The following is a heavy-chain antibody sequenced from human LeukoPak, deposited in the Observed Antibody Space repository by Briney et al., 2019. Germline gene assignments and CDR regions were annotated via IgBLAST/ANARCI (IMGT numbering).Heavy chain of an antibody. V-gene: IGHV4-34*01. D-gene: IGHD5-12*01. J-gene: IGHJ4*02. CDR3: ARGGVTTIAQYDY. CDR1: GGSFSGYY. Sequence: SETLSLTCAVYGGSFSGYYWSWIRQPPGKGLEWIGEINHSGSTNYNPSLKSRVTISVDTSKNHFSLKLSSVTAADTAVYFCARGGVTTIAQYDYWGQGILVTVSS. CDR2: INHSGST.